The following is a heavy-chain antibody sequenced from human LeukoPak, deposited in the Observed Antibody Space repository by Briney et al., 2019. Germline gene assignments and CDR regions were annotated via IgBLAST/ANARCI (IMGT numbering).Heavy chain of an antibody. CDR1: GYSISSGYY. CDR2: IYHSGST. CDR3: ARHFPRSYGVGYMDV. J-gene: IGHJ6*03. Sequence: SETLSLTCAVSGYSISSGYYWGWIRQPPGKGLEWIGSIYHSGSTYYNPSLKSRVTISVDTSKNQFSLKLSSVTAADTAVHYCARHFPRSYGVGYMDVWGKGTTVTVPS. D-gene: IGHD1-26*01. V-gene: IGHV4-38-2*01.